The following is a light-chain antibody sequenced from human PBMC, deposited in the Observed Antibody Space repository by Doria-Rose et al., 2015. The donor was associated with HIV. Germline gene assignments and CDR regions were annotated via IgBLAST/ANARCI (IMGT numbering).Light chain of an antibody. CDR3: HQYGTSWT. CDR1: QSFSSTY. V-gene: IGKV3-20*01. CDR2: DGS. J-gene: IGKJ1*01. Sequence: EIVLTQSPGTLSLSPGERATLSCRASQSFSSTYLAWYQQKPGQAPSLLIYDGSSRATGIPGRCSASGSGTDFTLTINRLEPEDFALYYCHQYGTSWTFGQGTKVEI.